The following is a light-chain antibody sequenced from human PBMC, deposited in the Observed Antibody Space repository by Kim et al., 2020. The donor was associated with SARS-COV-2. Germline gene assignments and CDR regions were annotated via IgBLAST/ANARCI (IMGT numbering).Light chain of an antibody. CDR3: QEYDSTSGCT. J-gene: IGKJ2*02. CDR2: DVS. Sequence: ASVGDRVTITCRASQSIDKYWAWYQQKPGKAPDLLIYDVSILQSGVPSRFSGSRSGTEFTLTISSLQPDDSATYYCQEYDSTSGCTFGQGTKLEI. V-gene: IGKV1-5*01. CDR1: QSIDKY.